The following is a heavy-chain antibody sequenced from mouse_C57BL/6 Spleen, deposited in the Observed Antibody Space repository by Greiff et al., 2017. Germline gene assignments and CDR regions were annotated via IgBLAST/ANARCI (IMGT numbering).Heavy chain of an antibody. V-gene: IGHV1-81*01. J-gene: IGHJ4*01. D-gene: IGHD1-1*01. CDR3: ARGVDYGSSYDAMDY. CDR2: IYPRSGNT. CDR1: GYTFTSYG. Sequence: QVQLKQSGAELARPGASVKLSCKASGYTFTSYGISWVKQRPGQGLEWIGEIYPRSGNTYYNEKFKGKATLTADKSSSTAYMELRSRTSEDSAVYVCARGVDYGSSYDAMDYWGQGTSVTVSS.